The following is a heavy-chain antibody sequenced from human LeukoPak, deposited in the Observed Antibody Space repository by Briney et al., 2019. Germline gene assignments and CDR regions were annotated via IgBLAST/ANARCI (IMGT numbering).Heavy chain of an antibody. CDR3: AKKVVVGATSPYSDFQD. V-gene: IGHV3-23*01. CDR2: ISGSGVTT. D-gene: IGHD1-26*01. Sequence: GGSLRLSCVASGFSFSSYAMSWVRQAPGKGLEWVSAISGSGVTTHYAGSVKGRFSISRDNSKNTLYLQMNSLRAEDTALYYCAKKVVVGATSPYSDFQDWGQGTLVTVSS. CDR1: GFSFSSYA. J-gene: IGHJ1*01.